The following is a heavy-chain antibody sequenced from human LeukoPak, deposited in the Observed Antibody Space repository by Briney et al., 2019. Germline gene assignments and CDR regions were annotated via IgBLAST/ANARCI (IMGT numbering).Heavy chain of an antibody. J-gene: IGHJ6*02. CDR2: INSDGSST. CDR1: GFTFSSYW. Sequence: GGSLRLSCAASGFTFSSYWMHWVRQAPGKGLVWVSRINSDGSSTSYADSVKGRFTISRDNAKNTLYLQMNSLRAEDTAVYYCAMLSSSTTKYYYYYGMDVWGQGTTVTVSS. D-gene: IGHD6-6*01. CDR3: AMLSSSTTKYYYYYGMDV. V-gene: IGHV3-74*01.